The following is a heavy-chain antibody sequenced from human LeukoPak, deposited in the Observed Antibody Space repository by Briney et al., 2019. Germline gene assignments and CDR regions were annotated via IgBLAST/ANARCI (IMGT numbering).Heavy chain of an antibody. CDR3: ARISYSGYDFDY. V-gene: IGHV4-61*01. Sequence: PSETLSLTCTVSGGSVSSGSYYWSWIRQPPGKGLEWIGYIYYSGSTNYNPSLKSRVTISVDTSKNQFSLKLSSVTAADTAVYYCARISYSGYDFDYWGQGTLATVSS. J-gene: IGHJ4*02. CDR1: GGSVSSGSYY. CDR2: IYYSGST. D-gene: IGHD5-12*01.